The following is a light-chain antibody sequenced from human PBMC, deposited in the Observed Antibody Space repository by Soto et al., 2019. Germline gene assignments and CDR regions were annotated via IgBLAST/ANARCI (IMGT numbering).Light chain of an antibody. CDR3: QRLNSYPFT. Sequence: IQLTQSPSSLSASVGDRVTISCRASQGISTSVAWYQQNSGRAPKLLIYAASTLQRGVPSRFSGSGSGTDFTLTISSLQPEDFATYYCQRLNSYPFTFGGVTKVEIK. J-gene: IGKJ4*01. CDR1: QGISTS. V-gene: IGKV1-9*01. CDR2: AAS.